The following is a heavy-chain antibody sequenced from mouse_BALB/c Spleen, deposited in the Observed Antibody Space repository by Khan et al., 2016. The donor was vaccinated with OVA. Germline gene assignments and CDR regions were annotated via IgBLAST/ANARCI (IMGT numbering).Heavy chain of an antibody. CDR3: ARFGTTVADY. CDR1: GYTFTDYI. CDR2: IYPGSGTT. Sequence: QVQLKESGPELVKPGASVKMSCKASGYTFTDYIISWVKQRTGQGLEWIGEIYPGSGTTHYNEKFKGKATLTADKSSNTAYMQLNSLTSEDSAIYFCARFGTTVADYWGQGTTLTVSS. J-gene: IGHJ2*01. D-gene: IGHD1-1*01. V-gene: IGHV1-77*01.